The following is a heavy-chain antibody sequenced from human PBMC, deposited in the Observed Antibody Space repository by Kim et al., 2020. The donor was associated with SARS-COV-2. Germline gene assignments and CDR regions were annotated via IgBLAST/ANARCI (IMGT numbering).Heavy chain of an antibody. D-gene: IGHD1-26*01. Sequence: VKGRFTISRDYSKSIAYLQMNSLKTEDTAVYYCTRGRGLSWEDYYYGMDVWGQGTTVTVSS. CDR3: TRGRGLSWEDYYYGMDV. V-gene: IGHV3-49*02. J-gene: IGHJ6*02.